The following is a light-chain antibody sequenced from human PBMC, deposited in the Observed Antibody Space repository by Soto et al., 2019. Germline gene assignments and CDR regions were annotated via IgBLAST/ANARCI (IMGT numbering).Light chain of an antibody. CDR1: EILLHDNGCNY. J-gene: IGKJ3*01. Sequence: DIVMTQSPLSLPVTPGEPASISCRSSEILLHDNGCNYLDWYVQKPGQSPQLLIYLGSTRASGVPDRFSGSGSGTAFTLEISRVEDEDVGVYYCMQARHIPGNFGPGTKVDI. CDR3: MQARHIPGN. CDR2: LGS. V-gene: IGKV2-28*01.